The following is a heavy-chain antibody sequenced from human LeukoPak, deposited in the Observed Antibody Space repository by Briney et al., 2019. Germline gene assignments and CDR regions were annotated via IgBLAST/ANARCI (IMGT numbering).Heavy chain of an antibody. CDR1: GGSISSGSYY. D-gene: IGHD3-3*01. CDR3: ARCRGIDFWSGYYINAFDI. CDR2: IYTSGST. J-gene: IGHJ3*02. Sequence: PSETQSLTCTVSGGSISSGSYYWSWIRQPAGKGLEWIGRIYTSGSTNYNPSLKSRVTISVDTSKNQFSLKLSSVTAADTAVYYCARCRGIDFWSGYYINAFDIWGQGTMVTVSS. V-gene: IGHV4-61*02.